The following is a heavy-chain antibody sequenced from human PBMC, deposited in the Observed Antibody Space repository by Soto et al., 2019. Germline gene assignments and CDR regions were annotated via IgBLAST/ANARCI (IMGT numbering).Heavy chain of an antibody. CDR1: GFTFSSYA. CDR3: AKDTEEYSSSWYGRGYFDY. V-gene: IGHV3-23*01. D-gene: IGHD6-13*01. Sequence: GGSLRLSCAASGFTFSSYAMSWVRQAPGKGLEWVSAISGSGGSTYYADSVKGRFTISRDNSKNTLYLQMNSLRAEDKAVYYCAKDTEEYSSSWYGRGYFDYWGQGTLVTVSS. CDR2: ISGSGGST. J-gene: IGHJ4*02.